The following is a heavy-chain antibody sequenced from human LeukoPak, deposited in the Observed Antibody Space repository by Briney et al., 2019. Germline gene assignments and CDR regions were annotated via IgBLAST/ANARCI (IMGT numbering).Heavy chain of an antibody. CDR1: GLTFRTHW. CDR3: LAGGGY. D-gene: IGHD3-10*01. V-gene: IGHV3-7*01. J-gene: IGHJ4*02. Sequence: GGSLRLSCAASGLTFRTHWMNWVRQAPGKGLEWVANIKPDGSETYYVDSVKGRYTVTRDNAQSSLHLQMDSLRGEDTAVYYCLAGGGYWGQGTLVTVSS. CDR2: IKPDGSET.